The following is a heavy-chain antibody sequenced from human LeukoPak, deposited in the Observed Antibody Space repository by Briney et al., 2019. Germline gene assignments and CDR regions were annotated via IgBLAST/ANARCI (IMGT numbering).Heavy chain of an antibody. D-gene: IGHD3-22*01. V-gene: IGHV3-23*01. J-gene: IGHJ4*02. Sequence: GGSLRLSCAASGFTFSSYAMSWVRQAPGKGLEWVSAISGSGGSTYYADSVKGRFTISRDNSKNTLYLQMNSLRAEDTAVYYCAKDPARNYYDSSGGSDYWGQGTLVTVSS. CDR3: AKDPARNYYDSSGGSDY. CDR1: GFTFSSYA. CDR2: ISGSGGST.